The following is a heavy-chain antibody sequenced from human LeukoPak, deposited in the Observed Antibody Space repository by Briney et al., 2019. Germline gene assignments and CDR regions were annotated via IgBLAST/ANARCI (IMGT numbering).Heavy chain of an antibody. V-gene: IGHV3-30*04. J-gene: IGHJ6*03. Sequence: PGGSLRLSCAASGFTFSSYAMHWVRQAPGKGLEWVAVISYDGSNKYYADSVKGRFTISRDNSKNTLYLQMNSLRAEDTAVYYCAKYPYYDFWSGYYMDVWGKGTTVTVSS. D-gene: IGHD3-3*01. CDR3: AKYPYYDFWSGYYMDV. CDR1: GFTFSSYA. CDR2: ISYDGSNK.